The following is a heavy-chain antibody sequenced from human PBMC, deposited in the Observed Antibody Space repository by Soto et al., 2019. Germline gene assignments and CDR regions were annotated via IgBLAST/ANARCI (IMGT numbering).Heavy chain of an antibody. Sequence: QMQLQESGPGLVKPSETLSLNCTVSGGSIGSSSYYWGWFRPPPGKGLEWIGSIYYSGSTYYNPSLKSRVTISVDTSKNQFALKLTSVSAADTAVYYCAREFWSVWDAFDIWGQGTMVTVSS. V-gene: IGHV4-39*02. CDR2: IYYSGST. J-gene: IGHJ3*02. CDR1: GGSIGSSSYY. CDR3: AREFWSVWDAFDI. D-gene: IGHD3-3*01.